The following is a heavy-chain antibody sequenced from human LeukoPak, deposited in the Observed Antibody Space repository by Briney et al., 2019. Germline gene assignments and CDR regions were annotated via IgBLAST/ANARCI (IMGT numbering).Heavy chain of an antibody. CDR3: ARAGGSRNYYTHYSDF. CDR1: GFTFSDHY. Sequence: PGGSLRLSCAASGFTFSDHYMDWVRQAPGEGLEWVGRVRDKANSYSTAYAASVEGRFTISRDDSKNSLYLQMNSLKIEDTAVYYCARAGGSRNYYTHYSDFWGRGALVTVSS. J-gene: IGHJ4*02. CDR2: VRDKANSYST. D-gene: IGHD3-22*01. V-gene: IGHV3-72*01.